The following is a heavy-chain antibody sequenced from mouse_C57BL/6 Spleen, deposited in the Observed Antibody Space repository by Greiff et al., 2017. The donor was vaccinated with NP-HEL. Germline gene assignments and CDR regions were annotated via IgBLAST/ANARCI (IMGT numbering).Heavy chain of an antibody. V-gene: IGHV1-81*01. CDR1: GYTFTSYG. CDR2: IYPRSGNT. J-gene: IGHJ4*01. Sequence: VQRVESGAELARPGASVKLSCKASGYTFTSYGISWVKQRTGQGLEWIGEIYPRSGNTYYNEKFKGTATLTADKSSSTAYMELRSLTSEDSAVYFCARGNDYYGYYAMDYWGQGTSVTVSS. CDR3: ARGNDYYGYYAMDY. D-gene: IGHD1-1*01.